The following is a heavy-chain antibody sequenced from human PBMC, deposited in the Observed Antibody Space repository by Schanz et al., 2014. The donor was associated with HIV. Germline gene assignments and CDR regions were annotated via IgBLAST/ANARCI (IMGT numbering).Heavy chain of an antibody. V-gene: IGHV1-8*01. D-gene: IGHD1-26*01. CDR3: AREKGVGTATLDAFDI. Sequence: QVQLVQSGAEAKKPGASVMLSCKASGYSFTSYDINWVRQATGLGLEWMGWMNPNSGYTGYAQKFQGSVTMTRHTPTSTAYMDLSSLTSEDTAVYYCAREKGVGTATLDAFDIWGQGTMVTVSS. CDR1: GYSFTSYD. J-gene: IGHJ3*02. CDR2: MNPNSGYT.